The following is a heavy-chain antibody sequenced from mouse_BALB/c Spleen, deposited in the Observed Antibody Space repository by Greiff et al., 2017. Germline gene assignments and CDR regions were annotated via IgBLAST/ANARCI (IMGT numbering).Heavy chain of an antibody. J-gene: IGHJ4*01. CDR1: GFTFSDYG. D-gene: IGHD2-1*01. V-gene: IGHV5-15*02. CDR2: ISNLAYSI. CDR3: ARHGNPYAMDY. Sequence: EVKVVESGGGLVQPGGSRKLSCAASGFTFSDYGMAWVRQAPGKGPEWVAFISNLAYSIYYADTVTGRFTISRENAKNTLYLEMSSLRSEDTAMYYCARHGNPYAMDYWGQGTSVTVSS.